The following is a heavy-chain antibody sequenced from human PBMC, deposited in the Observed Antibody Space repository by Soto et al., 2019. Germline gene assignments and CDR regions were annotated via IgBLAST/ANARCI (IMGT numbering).Heavy chain of an antibody. CDR1: GGSISSSSYY. D-gene: IGHD3-3*01. J-gene: IGHJ3*02. V-gene: IGHV4-39*01. Sequence: QLQLQESGPGLVKPSETLSLTCTVSGGSISSSSYYWGWIRQPPGKGLEWIGSIYYSGSTYYNPSLKSRVTISVDTSKNQFSLKLSSVTAADTVAYYCATLEWLFQAFDIWGQGTMVTVSS. CDR3: ATLEWLFQAFDI. CDR2: IYYSGST.